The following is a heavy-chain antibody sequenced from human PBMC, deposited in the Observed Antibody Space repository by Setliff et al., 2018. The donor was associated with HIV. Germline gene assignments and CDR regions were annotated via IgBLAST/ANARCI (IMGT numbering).Heavy chain of an antibody. CDR2: IKQDGSET. CDR3: VRGAFWSTYFYYYLDV. V-gene: IGHV3-7*03. J-gene: IGHJ6*03. Sequence: CEGNGFSFSDYWMTWVRQAPGKGLQWVANIKQDGSETSYAESVQGRFTISRGTAPNSVYLQMNDLRVDDTAVYYCVRGAFWSTYFYYYLDVWGEGSTVTVSS. D-gene: IGHD3-3*02. CDR1: GFSFSDYW.